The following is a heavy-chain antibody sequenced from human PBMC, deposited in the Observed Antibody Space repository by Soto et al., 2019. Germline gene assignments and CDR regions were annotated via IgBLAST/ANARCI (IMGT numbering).Heavy chain of an antibody. CDR3: ARDGQIAAADY. D-gene: IGHD6-13*01. V-gene: IGHV3-33*01. J-gene: IGHJ4*02. CDR2: IWYDGSNK. CDR1: GFTFSSYG. Sequence: QVQLVESGGGVVQPGRSLRLSCAASGFTFSSYGMHWVRQAPGKGLEWVAVIWYDGSNKYYADSVKGRFTISRDNSKNTLYLQMNSLRAADTAVYYCARDGQIAAADYWGQGTLVTVSS.